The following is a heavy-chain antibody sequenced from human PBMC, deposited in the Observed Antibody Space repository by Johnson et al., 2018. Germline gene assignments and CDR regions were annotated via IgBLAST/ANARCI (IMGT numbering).Heavy chain of an antibody. CDR3: ARFSGGRAAE. CDR1: GFTFSDYY. D-gene: IGHD6-13*01. Sequence: QVQLVESGGGLVKXGGSLRLXCAASGFTFSDYYMSWIRQAPGKGLEWVSSISRSVRTTLYADSVKGRFTISRDNAKNSLYLQMNSLRAEDTAGYYCARFSGGRAAEWGQGTLVTVSS. CDR2: ISRSVRTT. J-gene: IGHJ4*02. V-gene: IGHV3-11*01.